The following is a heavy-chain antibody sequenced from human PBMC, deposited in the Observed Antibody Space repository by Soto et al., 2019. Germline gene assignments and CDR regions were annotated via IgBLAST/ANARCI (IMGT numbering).Heavy chain of an antibody. CDR1: GFTFRTYT. CDR2: IRGFSPYT. CDR3: ARDRGDDAHDYYYNAMDV. D-gene: IGHD3-10*01. V-gene: IGHV3-21*01. Sequence: EVQLVESGGGLVKPGGSLRLSCISSGFTFRTYTMNWVRQAPGKGLEWVSGIRGFSPYTFYAESVRGRFTISRDNAKNSLFLQTDSLRDEDTAVYYGARDRGDDAHDYYYNAMDVWGQGTTVTVSS. J-gene: IGHJ6*02.